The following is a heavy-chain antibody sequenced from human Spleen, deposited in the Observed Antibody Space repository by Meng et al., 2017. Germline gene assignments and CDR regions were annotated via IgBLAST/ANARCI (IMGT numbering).Heavy chain of an antibody. J-gene: IGHJ4*02. D-gene: IGHD4-17*01. V-gene: IGHV3-23*01. CDR2: ISGSGGST. CDR1: GFTFSSYA. Sequence: GESLKISCAASGFTFSSYAMSWVRQAPGKGLEWVSAISGSGGSTYYADSVKARFTISRDNSKNTLYLQMNSLRAEDTAVYYCANEPTVTTSGNVNYWGQGTLVTVSS. CDR3: ANEPTVTTSGNVNY.